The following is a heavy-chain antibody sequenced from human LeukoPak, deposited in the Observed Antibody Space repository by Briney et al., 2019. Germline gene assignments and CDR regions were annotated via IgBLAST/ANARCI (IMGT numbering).Heavy chain of an antibody. Sequence: ASVKVSCKASGYTFTSYAMNWVRQPPGQGLEWMGWISTNTGNPTYAQGFTGRFVFSLDISVNTAYLQISSLKAEDSAVYYCARQNTIAAPGTRFDPWGQGTLVTVSS. V-gene: IGHV7-4-1*02. CDR3: ARQNTIAAPGTRFDP. CDR2: ISTNTGNP. D-gene: IGHD6-13*01. CDR1: GYTFTSYA. J-gene: IGHJ5*02.